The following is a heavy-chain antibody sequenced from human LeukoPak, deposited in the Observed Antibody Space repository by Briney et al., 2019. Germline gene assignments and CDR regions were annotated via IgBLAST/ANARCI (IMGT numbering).Heavy chain of an antibody. V-gene: IGHV4-30-2*01. Sequence: SQTLSLTCTVSGGSISSGGYYWSWIRQPPGKGLEWIGYIYHSGSTYYNPSLKSRVTISVDRSKNQFSLKLSSVTAADTAVYYCAREVAFPLGYCSSTSCYDPGYWGQGTLVTVSS. J-gene: IGHJ4*02. CDR3: AREVAFPLGYCSSTSCYDPGY. D-gene: IGHD2-2*01. CDR2: IYHSGST. CDR1: GGSISSGGYY.